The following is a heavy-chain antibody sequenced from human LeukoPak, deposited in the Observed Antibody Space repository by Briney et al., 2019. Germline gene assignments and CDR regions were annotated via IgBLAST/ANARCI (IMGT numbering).Heavy chain of an antibody. CDR3: AHSFRLSSGWKHFDY. D-gene: IGHD6-25*01. CDR2: IYRDDDK. CDR1: GFSLHTSGGA. Sequence: SGPTLINPTHLLTLTCTFSGFSLHTSGGAVGWIPHPPEKAFEWLSLIYRDDDKRFSPSLQSRLTITKDTSNIHVALLMTNMDPVDTATYYCAHSFRLSSGWKHFDYWGQGTLVAVST. V-gene: IGHV2-5*02. J-gene: IGHJ4*02.